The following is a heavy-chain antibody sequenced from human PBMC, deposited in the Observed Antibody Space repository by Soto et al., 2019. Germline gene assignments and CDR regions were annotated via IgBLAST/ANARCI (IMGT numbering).Heavy chain of an antibody. CDR2: ILPMLDIT. D-gene: IGHD6-19*01. CDR1: GGTFSTYT. V-gene: IGHV1-69*02. J-gene: IGHJ3*02. CDR3: TRGRWSAETFDI. Sequence: QVQLVQSGAEVKKPGSSVKVSCKASGGTFSTYTIIWVRQAPGQGIEWMGRILPMLDITNSAQRFQGRVTITADKATSTAYLELSSLRSEKTAVYCFTRGRWSAETFDIGGRGTMVTGSS.